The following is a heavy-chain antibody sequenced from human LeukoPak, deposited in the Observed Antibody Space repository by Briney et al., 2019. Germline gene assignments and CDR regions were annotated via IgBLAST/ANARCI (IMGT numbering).Heavy chain of an antibody. CDR2: IWYDGSNK. CDR1: GFTFSSYG. D-gene: IGHD3/OR15-3a*01. J-gene: IGHJ3*02. V-gene: IGHV3-33*01. CDR3: ARQSYGLTTTPSFDI. Sequence: PGGSLRLSCEASGFTFSSYGIHWVRQAPGKGLEWVAAIWYDGSNKYYADSVKGRFTISRDNSKNTLSLQLNSLRAEDTAVYYCARQSYGLTTTPSFDIWGQGTMVTVSS.